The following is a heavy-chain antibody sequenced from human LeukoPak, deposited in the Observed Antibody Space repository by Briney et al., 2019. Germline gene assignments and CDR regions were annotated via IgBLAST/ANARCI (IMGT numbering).Heavy chain of an antibody. D-gene: IGHD2-2*01. CDR2: INPNSGGT. CDR1: GYTFTGYY. V-gene: IGHV1-2*02. J-gene: IGHJ4*02. Sequence: ASVKVSCKASGYTFTGYYMHWVRQAPGQGLEWMGWINPNSGGTNYAQKFQGRATMTRDTSISTAYMELSRLRSDDTAVYYCARCVSYCSSTSCYSPPGHSQWIYFDYWGQGTLVTVSS. CDR3: ARCVSYCSSTSCYSPPGHSQWIYFDY.